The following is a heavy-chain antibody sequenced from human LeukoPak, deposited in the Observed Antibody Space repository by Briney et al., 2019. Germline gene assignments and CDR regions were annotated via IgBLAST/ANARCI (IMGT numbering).Heavy chain of an antibody. V-gene: IGHV1-8*01. D-gene: IGHD6-19*01. CDR3: ARLVRSGWYTAYYYYGMDV. J-gene: IGHJ6*02. Sequence: ASVKVSCKASGYTFTSYDINWVRQATGQGLEWMGWMNPNSGNTGYAQKFQGRVTMTRNTSISTAYMELSSLRSEDTAVYYCARLVRSGWYTAYYYYGMDVWGQGTTVTVSS. CDR2: MNPNSGNT. CDR1: GYTFTSYD.